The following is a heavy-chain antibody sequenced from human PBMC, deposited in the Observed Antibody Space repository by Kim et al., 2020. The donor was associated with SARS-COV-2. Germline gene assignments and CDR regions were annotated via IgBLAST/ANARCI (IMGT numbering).Heavy chain of an antibody. CDR2: KSGNT. D-gene: IGHD1-26*01. J-gene: IGHJ4*02. CDR3: ARVWGGY. V-gene: IGHV1-8*01. Sequence: KSGNTGYAQKCQGRVTMTRNTSISTAYMELSSLRSEDTAVYYCARVWGGYWGQGSLVTVSS.